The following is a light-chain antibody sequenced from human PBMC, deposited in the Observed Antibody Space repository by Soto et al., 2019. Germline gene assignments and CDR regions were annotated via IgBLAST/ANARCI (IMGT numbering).Light chain of an antibody. Sequence: EIVLTQSPATLSLSPGERATLSCRASQSVRSFLAWYSQKPGQAPRLLIYDAFNRATGIPARFSGSGSGTDFTLTISSLEPEDFAVYYCQQRSRWPYTFGQGTKLEIK. V-gene: IGKV3-11*01. CDR1: QSVRSF. J-gene: IGKJ2*01. CDR2: DAF. CDR3: QQRSRWPYT.